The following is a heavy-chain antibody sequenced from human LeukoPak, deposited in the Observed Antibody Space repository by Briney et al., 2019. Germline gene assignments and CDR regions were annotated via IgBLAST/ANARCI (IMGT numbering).Heavy chain of an antibody. Sequence: GGSLRLSCEASGFSFPYGMSWVRRAPGKGLEWVSGITNSGENTYYSDSVKGRFTISRDNSKNTLYLQINSLRAEDTAVYYCARVRASSWYDKGVLFYWGQGTLVTVSS. J-gene: IGHJ4*02. CDR3: ARVRASSWYDKGVLFY. CDR2: ITNSGENT. V-gene: IGHV3-23*01. CDR1: GFSFPYG. D-gene: IGHD6-13*01.